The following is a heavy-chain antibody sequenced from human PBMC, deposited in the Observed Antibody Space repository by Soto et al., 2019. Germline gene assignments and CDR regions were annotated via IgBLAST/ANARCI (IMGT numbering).Heavy chain of an antibody. CDR1: GGTFSSYA. CDR3: ARVALSIAVAGPYYYYYGMDV. D-gene: IGHD6-19*01. V-gene: IGHV1-69*13. J-gene: IGHJ6*02. Sequence: VASVKVSCKASGGTFSSYAISWVRQAPGQGLEWMGGIIPIFGTANYAQKFQGRVTITADESTSTAYMELSSLRSEDTAVYYCARVALSIAVAGPYYYYYGMDVWGQGTTVTVSS. CDR2: IIPIFGTA.